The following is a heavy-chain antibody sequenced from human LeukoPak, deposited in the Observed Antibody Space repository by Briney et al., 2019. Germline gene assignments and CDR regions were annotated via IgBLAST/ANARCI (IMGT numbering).Heavy chain of an antibody. CDR3: ARGTDTKPFWSGYWVDV. CDR1: GFTFSSSA. Sequence: GGSLRLSCAASGFTFSSSAMHWVRQAPGEGLEWVAVISYDESNKYYADSVKGRFTISRDNSKNTLYLQMNSLRAEDTAVYYCARGTDTKPFWSGYWVDVWGQGTTVTVSS. CDR2: ISYDESNK. D-gene: IGHD3-3*01. J-gene: IGHJ6*02. V-gene: IGHV3-30*03.